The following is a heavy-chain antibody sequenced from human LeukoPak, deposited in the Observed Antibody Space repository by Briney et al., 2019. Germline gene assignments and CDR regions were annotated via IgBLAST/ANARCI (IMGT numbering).Heavy chain of an antibody. CDR2: INTDGSST. CDR1: GFTFSSYW. D-gene: IGHD1-26*01. Sequence: GGSLRLSCAASGFTFSSYWMHWVRQAPGKGLVWVSRINTDGSSTSYADSVKGRFTISRDDAKNTLYLQMNSLRADDTAVYYCARTRRNSGSYYGDYWGQGTLVTVSS. V-gene: IGHV3-74*01. J-gene: IGHJ4*02. CDR3: ARTRRNSGSYYGDY.